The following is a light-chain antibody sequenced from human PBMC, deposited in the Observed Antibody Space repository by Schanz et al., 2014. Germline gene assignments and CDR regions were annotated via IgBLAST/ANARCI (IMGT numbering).Light chain of an antibody. CDR3: QQYSSYSYT. CDR2: DAS. V-gene: IGKV1-5*01. CDR1: QSISSW. Sequence: DIQMTQSPSTLSASVGDRVTLTCRASQSISSWLAWYQQKPGKAPKLLIYDASTLERGVPSRFSGSGSVTEFTLTISSLQPDDFASYYCQQYSSYSYTFGQGTKLEIK. J-gene: IGKJ2*01.